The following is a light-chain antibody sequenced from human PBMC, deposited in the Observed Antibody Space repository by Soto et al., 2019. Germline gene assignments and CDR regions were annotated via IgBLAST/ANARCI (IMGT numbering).Light chain of an antibody. CDR1: SSDVGYYNY. Sequence: QSALTQPASVSGSPGQSITISCTGTSSDVGYYNYVSWYQQHPGKAPKLMIYEVSNRPSGVSNRFSGSKSGNTASLTISGLQAEDEADYYCSSYTTSDTLVFFGGGTKLTVL. V-gene: IGLV2-14*01. CDR3: SSYTTSDTLVF. CDR2: EVS. J-gene: IGLJ2*01.